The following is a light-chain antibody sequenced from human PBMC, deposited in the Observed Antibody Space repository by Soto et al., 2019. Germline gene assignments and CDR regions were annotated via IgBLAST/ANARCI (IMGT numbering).Light chain of an antibody. CDR1: QSVSSSY. J-gene: IGKJ1*01. V-gene: IGKV3-20*01. Sequence: DIVLTQSPGPLSLSPGERATLSCRSSQSVSSSYLAWYQQKPGQAPRLIIYGASSRATGIPDRFSGSGSGTDCTLTISRLEPEDFAVYYCQQYGSSPRTLGQGTKVDIK. CDR3: QQYGSSPRT. CDR2: GAS.